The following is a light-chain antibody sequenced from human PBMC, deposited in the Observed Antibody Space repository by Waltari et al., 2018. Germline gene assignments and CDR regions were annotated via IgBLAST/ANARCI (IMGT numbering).Light chain of an antibody. CDR3: QQYGSSVMYT. CDR1: QSLTKRY. J-gene: IGKJ2*01. CDR2: GAS. Sequence: VLTQSPDSLSLSPGARATISCRASQSLTKRYLAWYQQKPGQAPRLLIYGASSRAAGIPDRFSGSGSGTDFTLTISRLEPEDFAVYYCQQYGSSVMYTFGQGTMLEIK. V-gene: IGKV3-20*01.